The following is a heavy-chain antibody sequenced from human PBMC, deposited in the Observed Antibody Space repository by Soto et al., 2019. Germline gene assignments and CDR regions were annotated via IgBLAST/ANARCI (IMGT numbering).Heavy chain of an antibody. V-gene: IGHV4-31*03. CDR2: IYYSGST. CDR1: GGSVSSGAYY. Sequence: SETLSLTCTVSGGSVSSGAYYRTWIRQRPGKGLEWIGYIYYSGSTYYSPSLKSRLSISLDTSKNQFSLRLSSVTAADTAMYYGARARLRAVYAFDIWGQGTMVTVSS. D-gene: IGHD5-12*01. J-gene: IGHJ3*02. CDR3: ARARLRAVYAFDI.